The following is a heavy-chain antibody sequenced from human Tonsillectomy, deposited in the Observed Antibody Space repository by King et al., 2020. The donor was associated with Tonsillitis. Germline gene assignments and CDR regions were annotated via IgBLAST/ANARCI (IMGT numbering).Heavy chain of an antibody. V-gene: IGHV3-48*03. J-gene: IGHJ4*02. CDR3: ARDPEGYSYGYGYDY. CDR2: ISSSVSTI. CDR1: GFTFSSYE. Sequence: VQLVESGGGLVQPGGSLRLSCAASGFTFSSYEMNWVRQAPGKGLEWVSYISSSVSTIYYADSVKGRFTISRDNAKNSLYLQMNSLRAEDTAVYYCARDPEGYSYGYGYDYWGQGTLVTVSS. D-gene: IGHD5-18*01.